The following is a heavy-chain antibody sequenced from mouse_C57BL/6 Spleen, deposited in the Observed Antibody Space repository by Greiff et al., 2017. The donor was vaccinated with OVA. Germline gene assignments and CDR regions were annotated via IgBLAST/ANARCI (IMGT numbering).Heavy chain of an antibody. D-gene: IGHD1-1*01. CDR2: IYPGSGST. Sequence: QVQLQQPGAELVKPGASVKMSCKASGYTFTSYWLTWVKQRPGQGLEWIGDIYPGSGSTNYNEKFKSTAPLTVDTSSSTAYMQLSSLTSEDSAFYYCARGGYYGSGYAMDYWGQGTSVTVSS. CDR3: ARGGYYGSGYAMDY. CDR1: GYTFTSYW. V-gene: IGHV1-55*01. J-gene: IGHJ4*01.